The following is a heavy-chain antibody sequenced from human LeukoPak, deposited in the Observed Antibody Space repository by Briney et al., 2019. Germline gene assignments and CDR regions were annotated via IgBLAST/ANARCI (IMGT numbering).Heavy chain of an antibody. CDR1: GGPISSSNW. Sequence: SETLSLTCAVSGGPISSSNWWSWVRQPPGKGLEWIGEIYHSGSTNYNPSLKSRVTISVDKSKNQFSLKLSSVTAADTAVYYCARLYSYGHYYYYGMDVWGQGTTVTVSS. D-gene: IGHD5-18*01. CDR3: ARLYSYGHYYYYGMDV. J-gene: IGHJ6*02. V-gene: IGHV4-4*02. CDR2: IYHSGST.